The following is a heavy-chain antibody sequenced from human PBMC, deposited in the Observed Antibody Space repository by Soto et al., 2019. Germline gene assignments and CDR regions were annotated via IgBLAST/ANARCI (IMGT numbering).Heavy chain of an antibody. V-gene: IGHV3-48*01. D-gene: IGHD3-3*01. Sequence: EVQLEESGGGLVQPGGSLRLSCAASGFTFSSYSMNWVRQAPGKGLEWVSYISSSSSTIYYADSVKGRFTISRDNAKNSLYLQMNSLRAEDTAVYYCAREGRKGDFWSGYYPRWGQGTLVTVSS. CDR1: GFTFSSYS. CDR2: ISSSSSTI. J-gene: IGHJ4*02. CDR3: AREGRKGDFWSGYYPR.